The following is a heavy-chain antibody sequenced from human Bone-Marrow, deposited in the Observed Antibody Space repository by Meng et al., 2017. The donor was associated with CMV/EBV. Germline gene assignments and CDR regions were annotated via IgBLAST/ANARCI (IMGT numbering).Heavy chain of an antibody. CDR3: AKDLDGGNLPRYYDYGMDV. CDR2: IWYDESNK. CDR1: AFTFSSYG. D-gene: IGHD4-23*01. Sequence: GGSLRPSCAASAFTFSSYGMHWVRQVPGKGLEWVAVIWYDESNKYYADSVKGRFTISRDNSKNTLYLQMNSLRAEDMAVYYCAKDLDGGNLPRYYDYGMDVWGQGNTVTVSS. V-gene: IGHV3-33*06. J-gene: IGHJ6*02.